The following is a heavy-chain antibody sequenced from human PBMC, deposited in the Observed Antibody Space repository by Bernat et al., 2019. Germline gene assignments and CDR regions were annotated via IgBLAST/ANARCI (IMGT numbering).Heavy chain of an antibody. Sequence: QVQLVESGGGVVQPGRSLRLSCAASGFTFSSYGMHWVRQAPGKGLEWVAVIWYDGSNKYYADSVKGRFTISRDNSKNTLYLQMNSLRVDDTAIYYCARGPHPDSSGTGSYWGQGTLVTVSS. CDR2: IWYDGSNK. J-gene: IGHJ4*02. CDR3: ARGPHPDSSGTGSY. CDR1: GFTFSSYG. D-gene: IGHD1-1*01. V-gene: IGHV3-33*01.